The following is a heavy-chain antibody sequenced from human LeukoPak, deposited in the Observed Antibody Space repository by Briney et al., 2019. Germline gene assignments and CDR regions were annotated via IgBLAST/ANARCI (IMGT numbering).Heavy chain of an antibody. Sequence: GGSLRLSCAASGSTFSSYSMNWVRQAPGKGLEGVSYISSSSSTISYAASVKGRFTISRDNAKNSLYLQMNSLRAEDTAVYYCAREACGSTSCYNDYWGQGTLVTASS. D-gene: IGHD2-2*02. CDR3: AREACGSTSCYNDY. CDR1: GSTFSSYS. V-gene: IGHV3-48*04. J-gene: IGHJ4*02. CDR2: ISSSSSTI.